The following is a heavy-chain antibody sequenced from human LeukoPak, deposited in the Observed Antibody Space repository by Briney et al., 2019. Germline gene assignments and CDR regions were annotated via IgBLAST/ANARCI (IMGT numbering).Heavy chain of an antibody. Sequence: PSETLSLPCAVYGGSFSGYYWSWIRQPPGKGLEWVGEINRSGSTNYNPSLKSRVTISVDTSKNQFSLKLSSVTAADTAVYYCARRRAIIYYYYMDVWGKGTTVTVSS. D-gene: IGHD2-21*01. J-gene: IGHJ6*03. CDR1: GGSFSGYY. V-gene: IGHV4-34*01. CDR2: INRSGST. CDR3: ARRRAIIYYYYMDV.